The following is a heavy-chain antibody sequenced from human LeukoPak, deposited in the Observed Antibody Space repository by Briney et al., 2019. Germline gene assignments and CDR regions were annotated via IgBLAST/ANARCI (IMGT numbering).Heavy chain of an antibody. CDR3: AKAMAGVVPIWAQEIIPFGY. V-gene: IGHV3-23*01. J-gene: IGHJ4*02. CDR1: GFTFSSYA. D-gene: IGHD2-15*01. CDR2: ISGSGGST. Sequence: PGGSLRLSCAASGFTFSSYAMSWVRQAPGKGLEWVSAISGSGGSTYYADSVKGRFTISRDNSKNTLYLQMNSLRAEDTAVYYCAKAMAGVVPIWAQEIIPFGYWGQGTLVTVSS.